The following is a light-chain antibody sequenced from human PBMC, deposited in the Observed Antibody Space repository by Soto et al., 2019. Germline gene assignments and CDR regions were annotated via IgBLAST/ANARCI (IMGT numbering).Light chain of an antibody. CDR1: SSDVGGYNY. V-gene: IGLV2-14*01. Sequence: QSALTQPASVAGSPGQSITISCSGTSSDVGGYNYVSWYQQHPGKAPKLMMYEVSNRPSGVSNRFSGSKSDNTASLTISGLQAEDEADYYCSSYTSSSTLIFGGGTNLTVL. J-gene: IGLJ2*01. CDR3: SSYTSSSTLI. CDR2: EVS.